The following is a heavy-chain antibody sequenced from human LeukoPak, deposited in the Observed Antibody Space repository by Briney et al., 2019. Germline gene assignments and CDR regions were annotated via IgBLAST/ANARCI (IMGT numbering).Heavy chain of an antibody. CDR3: AKCPTGYTRTFDS. Sequence: GGSLRLSCAASGFTVSSYAMSWVRQAPGKGLEWVSAISGSGSKTYCADSVKGRFTISRDNSKNTLYLQMNSLRAEDTAVYYCAKCPTGYTRTFDSWGQGTLVTVSS. D-gene: IGHD6-13*01. J-gene: IGHJ4*02. CDR2: ISGSGSKT. CDR1: GFTVSSYA. V-gene: IGHV3-23*01.